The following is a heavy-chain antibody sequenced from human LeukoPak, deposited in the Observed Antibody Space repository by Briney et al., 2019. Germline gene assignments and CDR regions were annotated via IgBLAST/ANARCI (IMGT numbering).Heavy chain of an antibody. D-gene: IGHD2-8*01. Sequence: GGSLRLSCAASGFTFSSYSMNWVRQAPGKGLEWVSYIRTGSSTIYYADFVKGRFTISRDNPKKSLYLEMNRLRGEVTAVYYCARVHAPYPCDYWGQGTLVTVSS. CDR1: GFTFSSYS. J-gene: IGHJ4*02. V-gene: IGHV3-48*01. CDR2: IRTGSSTI. CDR3: ARVHAPYPCDY.